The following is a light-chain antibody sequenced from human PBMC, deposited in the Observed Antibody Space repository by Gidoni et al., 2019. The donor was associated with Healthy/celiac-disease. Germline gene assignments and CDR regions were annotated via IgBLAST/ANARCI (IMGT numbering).Light chain of an antibody. CDR3: QQSYSTPRT. Sequence: DIQMTQSPSSLSASVGDRVTITCRASQSISSYLNWYQQNPGKAPKLLIYAASSLQSGVPSRFSGSGSGTDFTLTISSLQPEDFATYYCQQSYSTPRTFGQGTKVELK. CDR2: AAS. V-gene: IGKV1-39*01. J-gene: IGKJ1*01. CDR1: QSISSY.